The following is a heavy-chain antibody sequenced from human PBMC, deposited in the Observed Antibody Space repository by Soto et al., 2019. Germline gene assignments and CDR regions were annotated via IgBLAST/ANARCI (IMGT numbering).Heavy chain of an antibody. J-gene: IGHJ4*02. CDR3: AREPPYGGYYFDY. V-gene: IGHV3-33*01. CDR2: IWYDGSNK. D-gene: IGHD5-12*01. CDR1: GFTFSSYG. Sequence: GGSLRLSCAASGFTFSSYGTHWVRQAPGKGLEWVAVIWYDGSNKYYADSVKGRFTISRDNSKNTLYLQMNSLRAEDTAVYYCAREPPYGGYYFDYWGQGTLVTVSS.